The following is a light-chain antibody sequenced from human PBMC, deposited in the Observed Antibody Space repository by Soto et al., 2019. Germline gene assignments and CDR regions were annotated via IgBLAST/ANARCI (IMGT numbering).Light chain of an antibody. Sequence: EIVMTQSPGTLSVSPGERATLSGRASQSVSSNLAWYQQKPGQAPRLLIYGASTRATGIPARFSGSGSETEFTLTISSLQSEDFAVYYCQQFYNWPRTFGQGTKVEIK. CDR3: QQFYNWPRT. V-gene: IGKV3-15*01. CDR1: QSVSSN. J-gene: IGKJ1*01. CDR2: GAS.